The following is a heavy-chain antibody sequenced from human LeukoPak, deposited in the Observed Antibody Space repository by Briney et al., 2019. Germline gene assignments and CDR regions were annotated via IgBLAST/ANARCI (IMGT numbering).Heavy chain of an antibody. D-gene: IGHD4-17*01. Sequence: ASVKASCKASGGTFSSYAISWVRQAPGQGLEWMGRIIPIFGTANYAQKFQGRVTITTDESTSTAYMELSSLRSEDTAVYYCAAEIDYGDYAPYFDYWGQGTLVTVSS. CDR2: IIPIFGTA. CDR1: GGTFSSYA. V-gene: IGHV1-69*05. J-gene: IGHJ4*02. CDR3: AAEIDYGDYAPYFDY.